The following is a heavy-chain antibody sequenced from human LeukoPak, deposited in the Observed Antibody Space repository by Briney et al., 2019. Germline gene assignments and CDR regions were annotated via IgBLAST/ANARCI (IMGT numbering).Heavy chain of an antibody. V-gene: IGHV3-23*01. Sequence: GGSLRLSCAASGFIFSSYAMNWVRQAPGKGLEWVSAISGSGGSTYYADSVKGRFTISRDNSKNTLYLQMNSLRAEDTAVYYCAKTHLSRGYYRNDYWGQGTLVTVSS. CDR3: AKTHLSRGYYRNDY. J-gene: IGHJ4*02. CDR1: GFIFSSYA. D-gene: IGHD3-22*01. CDR2: ISGSGGST.